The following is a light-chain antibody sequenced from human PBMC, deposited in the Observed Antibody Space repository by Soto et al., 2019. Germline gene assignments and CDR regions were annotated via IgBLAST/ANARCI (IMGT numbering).Light chain of an antibody. J-gene: IGKJ4*01. CDR1: QDISTS. V-gene: IGKV1-13*02. Sequence: HLTQSPSSLSASVGDRVTIPCRASQDISTSLAWYQQKPGKPPKLLIYDASTLESGVPSRFSGRGSGTDFTLTISSLQPEDFATYFCQQFQAYPLTFGGGTRVDIK. CDR2: DAS. CDR3: QQFQAYPLT.